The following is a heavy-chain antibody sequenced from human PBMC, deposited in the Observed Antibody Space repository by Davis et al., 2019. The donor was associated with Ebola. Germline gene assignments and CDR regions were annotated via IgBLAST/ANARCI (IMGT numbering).Heavy chain of an antibody. V-gene: IGHV4-39*07. J-gene: IGHJ4*02. D-gene: IGHD3-3*01. Sequence: PSETLSLTCTVSGGSISGSNYYWGWIRQPPGKGLEWIGTIYYSGTTYYNPSLKSRVTISVDTSKNQFSLKLSSVTAADTAVYYCARGRITIFGVVINGGYYFDYWGQGTLVTVSS. CDR2: IYYSGTT. CDR1: GGSISGSNYY. CDR3: ARGRITIFGVVINGGYYFDY.